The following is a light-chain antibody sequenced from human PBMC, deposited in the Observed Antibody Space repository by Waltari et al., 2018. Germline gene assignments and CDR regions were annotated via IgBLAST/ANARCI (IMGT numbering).Light chain of an antibody. Sequence: DIQMNQSPSSLSASVGDRVTITCRASQGLSGSLAWYQRKPGRAPKLLIYAASTFESGVPSRFSGSGSWTDYTLTINSLQPEDFATYYCQQYYSTPYTFGQGTKLEI. CDR3: QQYYSTPYT. J-gene: IGKJ2*01. V-gene: IGKV1-NL1*01. CDR1: QGLSGS. CDR2: AAS.